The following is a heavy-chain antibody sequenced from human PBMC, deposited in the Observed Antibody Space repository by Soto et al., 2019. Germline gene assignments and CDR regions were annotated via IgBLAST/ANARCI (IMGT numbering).Heavy chain of an antibody. CDR1: RVGFESSA. D-gene: IGHD5-18*01. CDR2: IVVGSGNT. V-gene: IGHV1-58*02. J-gene: IGHJ5*02. Sequence: ACRVGFESSAMWSVRQARGQRLEWIGWIVVGSGNTNYAQKFQERVTITRDMSTSTAYMELSSLRSEDTTVYYCAGVDTAMASWGQGTLVSVSS. CDR3: AGVDTAMAS.